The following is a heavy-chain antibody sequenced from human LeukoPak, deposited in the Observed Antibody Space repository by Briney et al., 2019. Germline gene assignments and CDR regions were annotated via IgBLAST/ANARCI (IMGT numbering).Heavy chain of an antibody. CDR2: ISSSGSTI. CDR3: ASPRRYSSSWPDY. Sequence: GGSLRLSCAASGFTFSDYYMSWIRQAPGKGLEWVSYISSSGSTIYYADSVKGRFTISRDNAKNSLYLRMNSLRAEDTAVYYCASPRRYSSSWPDYWGQGTLVTVSS. J-gene: IGHJ4*02. V-gene: IGHV3-11*01. D-gene: IGHD6-13*01. CDR1: GFTFSDYY.